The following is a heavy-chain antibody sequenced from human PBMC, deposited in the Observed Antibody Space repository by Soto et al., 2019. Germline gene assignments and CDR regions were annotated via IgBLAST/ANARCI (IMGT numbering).Heavy chain of an antibody. V-gene: IGHV1-69*13. CDR1: GGTFSSYA. CDR3: ARSRANYYDSSGYYYSTFDY. D-gene: IGHD3-22*01. Sequence: GASVKVSCKASGGTFSSYAISWVRQAPGQGLEWMGGIIPIFGTANYAQKFQGRVTITADESTSTAYMGLSSLRSEDTAVYYCARSRANYYDSSGYYYSTFDYWGQGTLVTVSS. CDR2: IIPIFGTA. J-gene: IGHJ4*02.